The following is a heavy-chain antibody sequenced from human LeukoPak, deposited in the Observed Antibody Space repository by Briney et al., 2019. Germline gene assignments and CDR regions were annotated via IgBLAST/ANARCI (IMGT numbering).Heavy chain of an antibody. D-gene: IGHD4-23*01. J-gene: IGHJ4*02. V-gene: IGHV4-39*01. CDR2: IYYSGST. CDR3: ARQSLTPSTNFDY. Sequence: PSETVSLTCIVSGGSISSSSYYWGWIRQPPGKGLEWIGSIYYSGSTYYNPSLKSRVTISLDTSKNQFSLKLSSVTAADTAVYSCARQSLTPSTNFDYWGQGTLVTVSS. CDR1: GGSISSSSYY.